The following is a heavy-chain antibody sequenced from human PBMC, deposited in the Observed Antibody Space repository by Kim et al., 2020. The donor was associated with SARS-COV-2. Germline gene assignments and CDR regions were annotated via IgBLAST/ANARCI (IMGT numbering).Heavy chain of an antibody. Sequence: GGSLRLSCAASGFTFYSYWMSWVRQAPGKGLEWVASIKQDGSEKYYVNSVKGRLTISRDNAKNSLYLQMTSLRAEDTAVYYCARDSTSGAFDYWGQGTLVTVAS. V-gene: IGHV3-7*01. CDR3: ARDSTSGAFDY. CDR1: GFTFYSYW. CDR2: IKQDGSEK. J-gene: IGHJ4*02. D-gene: IGHD2-8*01.